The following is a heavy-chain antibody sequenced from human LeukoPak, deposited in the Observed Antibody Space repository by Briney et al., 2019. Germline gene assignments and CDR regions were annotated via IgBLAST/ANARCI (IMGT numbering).Heavy chain of an antibody. J-gene: IGHJ5*02. CDR3: ARDLLSSSSS. CDR1: GYSISSGYY. CDR2: IYHSGST. V-gene: IGHV4-38-2*02. D-gene: IGHD6-6*01. Sequence: SKTLSLTCTVSGYSISSGYYWGWIRQPPGKGLEWIGSIYHSGSTYYNPSLKSRVTISVDTSKNQFSLKLSSVTAADTAVYYCARDLLSSSSSWGQGTLVTVSS.